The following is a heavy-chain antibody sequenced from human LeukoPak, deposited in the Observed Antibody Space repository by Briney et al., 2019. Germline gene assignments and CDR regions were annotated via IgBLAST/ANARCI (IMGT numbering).Heavy chain of an antibody. CDR3: ARGSWITGSTSYYYHMDV. Sequence: GASVKVSCKASGYNFISYDINWVRQATGQGLEWMGWMNPNNGRTGYAQKFQGRVTMTRNSSITTVYMELNTLRSEDTAVYYCARGSWITGSTSYYYHMDVCGKGSTVTVSS. V-gene: IGHV1-8*01. CDR2: MNPNNGRT. CDR1: GYNFISYD. J-gene: IGHJ6*03. D-gene: IGHD1-7*01.